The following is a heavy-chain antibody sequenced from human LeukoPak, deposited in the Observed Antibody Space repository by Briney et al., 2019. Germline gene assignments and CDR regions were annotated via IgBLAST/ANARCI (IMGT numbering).Heavy chain of an antibody. Sequence: GASVKVSCKASGYTFTGYYMHWVRQAPGQGLEWMGWINPNSGGTNYAQKFQGRVTMTRDTSISTAYMELSRLTSDDTAVYYCATHTLYYYYYYMDVWGKGTTVTISS. CDR2: INPNSGGT. J-gene: IGHJ6*03. V-gene: IGHV1-2*02. CDR3: ATHTLYYYYYYMDV. CDR1: GYTFTGYY.